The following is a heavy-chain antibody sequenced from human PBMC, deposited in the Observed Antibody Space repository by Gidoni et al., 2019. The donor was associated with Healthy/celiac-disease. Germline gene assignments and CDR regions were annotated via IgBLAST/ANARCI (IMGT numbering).Heavy chain of an antibody. Sequence: EVQLLESVGGLVQPAGSLRLSCSASGFTFSSYWMSWVRQAPGKGLEGGANIKQDGSEKYYVDSVKGRFTISRENAKNSLYLQMNSLRAEDTAVYYCASPLWDYWGQGTLVTVSS. CDR1: GFTFSSYW. V-gene: IGHV3-7*01. CDR2: IKQDGSEK. J-gene: IGHJ4*02. CDR3: ASPLWDY. D-gene: IGHD2-21*01.